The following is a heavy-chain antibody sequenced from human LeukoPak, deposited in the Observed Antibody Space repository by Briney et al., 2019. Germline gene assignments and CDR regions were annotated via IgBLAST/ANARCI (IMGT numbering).Heavy chain of an antibody. CDR2: IYYSGST. J-gene: IGHJ3*02. Sequence: ASETLSLTCAVYGGSFSGYYWGWIRQPPGKGLEWIGTIYYSGSTYYNPSLKSRVTISVDTSKNQFSLKLSSVTAADTALYYCARSPAYCGGDCPTGGAFDIWGQGTTVTVSS. CDR1: GGSFSGYY. D-gene: IGHD2-21*02. V-gene: IGHV4-34*01. CDR3: ARSPAYCGGDCPTGGAFDI.